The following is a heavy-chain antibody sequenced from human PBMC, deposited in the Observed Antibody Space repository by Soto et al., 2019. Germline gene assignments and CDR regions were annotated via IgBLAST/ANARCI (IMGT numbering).Heavy chain of an antibody. CDR2: IYYSGST. J-gene: IGHJ6*02. D-gene: IGHD2-8*01. V-gene: IGHV4-31*03. CDR3: ARDAFVSMLPDASYDYGMDV. CDR1: GGSISSGGYY. Sequence: QVQLQESGPGLVKPSQTLSLTCTVSGGSISSGGYYWSWIRQHPGKGLEWIGYIYYSGSTYYNPSLKSRVTMSVSTSKNPCSLEVCAVTAADTAVYDCARDAFVSMLPDASYDYGMDVWGQGPTVTVSS.